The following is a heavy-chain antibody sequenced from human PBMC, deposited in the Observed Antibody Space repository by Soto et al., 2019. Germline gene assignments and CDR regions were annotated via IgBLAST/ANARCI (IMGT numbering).Heavy chain of an antibody. J-gene: IGHJ6*02. D-gene: IGHD2-2*01. Sequence: VQLLESGGGLVQPGGSLRLSCAASGFAFSSYAMTWVRQAPGKGLEWFSALSRSGATTYYADSVKGRFTISRNNSKNTLSLEINSLRAEDPAVYYCAKPPESSSTFYYYGLDVWGQGTTVTVSS. CDR3: AKPPESSSTFYYYGLDV. V-gene: IGHV3-23*01. CDR1: GFAFSSYA. CDR2: LSRSGATT.